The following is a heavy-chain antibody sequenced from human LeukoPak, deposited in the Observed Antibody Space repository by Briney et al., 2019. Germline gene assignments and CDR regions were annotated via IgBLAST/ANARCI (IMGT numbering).Heavy chain of an antibody. Sequence: PGGSLRLSCATSGFTFTNYAMNWVRQAPGERLEWVSAATGTGDTTYYADSVKGRFFMSREDSKSTVYLQMNSLRAEDTAIYYCAKGAEIDLWGQGTLVTVSS. J-gene: IGHJ5*02. CDR1: GFTFTNYA. CDR3: AKGAEIDL. D-gene: IGHD3-16*01. CDR2: ATGTGDTT. V-gene: IGHV3-23*01.